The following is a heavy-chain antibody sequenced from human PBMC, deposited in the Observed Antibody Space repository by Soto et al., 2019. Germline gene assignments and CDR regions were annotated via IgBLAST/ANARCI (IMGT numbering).Heavy chain of an antibody. J-gene: IGHJ2*01. V-gene: IGHV1-18*01. CDR3: ARFPYYGSGSYYDADWYFDL. D-gene: IGHD3-10*01. CDR2: ISAYNGNT. Sequence: QVQLVQSGAEVKKPGASVKVSCKASGYTFTSYGISWVRQAPGQGLEWMGWISAYNGNTNYAQKLQGRVTMTTDTSXXTXYXXLRSLRSDDTAVYYCARFPYYGSGSYYDADWYFDLWGRGTLVTVSS. CDR1: GYTFTSYG.